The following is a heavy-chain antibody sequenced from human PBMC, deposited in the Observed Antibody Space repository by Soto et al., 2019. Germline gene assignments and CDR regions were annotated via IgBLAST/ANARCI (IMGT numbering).Heavy chain of an antibody. Sequence: EVQLLESGGGLVQPGGSLRLSCAASGFTFSSYAMNWVRQAPGKGLEWVSIISGDGGTTSYADSVKGRFTISRDNSKNTLYLQMNSLRAEDTAVYYCAKKRVLVPAMYHFDYWGHGTLVTVSS. V-gene: IGHV3-23*01. J-gene: IGHJ4*01. CDR2: ISGDGGTT. CDR3: AKKRVLVPAMYHFDY. D-gene: IGHD2-2*01. CDR1: GFTFSSYA.